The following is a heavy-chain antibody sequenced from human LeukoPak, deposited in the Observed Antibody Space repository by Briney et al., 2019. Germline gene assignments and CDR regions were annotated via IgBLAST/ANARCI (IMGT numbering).Heavy chain of an antibody. V-gene: IGHV3-11*05. CDR3: ARDLVYWNY. J-gene: IGHJ4*02. CDR2: ISSSSSYT. CDR1: GFTVSNTY. Sequence: GGSLRLSCAACGFTVSNTYMSWIRQAPGKGLEWVSYISSSSSYTNYADSVKGRFTISRDNAKNSLYLQMNSLRAEDTAVYYCARDLVYWNYWGQDPVVTVSS. D-gene: IGHD2-8*01.